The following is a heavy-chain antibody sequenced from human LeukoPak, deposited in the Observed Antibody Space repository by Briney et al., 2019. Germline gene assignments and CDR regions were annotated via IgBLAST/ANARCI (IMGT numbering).Heavy chain of an antibody. Sequence: PGGSLLLSCAASGFTVSSNYMSWVRQAPGKGLEGVGLIKAKSNGGTIDYAAPVKGRFIISRDDSKNTLYLQMNNLKTEDTAVYYCVTERSGAFENWGQGTLVTVSS. D-gene: IGHD3-3*02. CDR3: VTERSGAFEN. V-gene: IGHV3-15*01. CDR2: IKAKSNGGTI. CDR1: GFTVSSNY. J-gene: IGHJ4*02.